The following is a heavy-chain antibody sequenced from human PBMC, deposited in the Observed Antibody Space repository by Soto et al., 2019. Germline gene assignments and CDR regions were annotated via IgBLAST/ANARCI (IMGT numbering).Heavy chain of an antibody. CDR2: MNPNSGTT. D-gene: IGHD6-6*01. J-gene: IGHJ6*03. Sequence: ASVKVSCKASGGTFSSYAISWVRQAPGQGLEWMGGMNPNSGTTNYAQKFQGRVTMTRNTSISTAYMELSSLRSEDTAVYYCARGPRYYYYMDVWGKGTTVTVSS. V-gene: IGHV1-8*02. CDR1: GGTFSSYA. CDR3: ARGPRYYYYMDV.